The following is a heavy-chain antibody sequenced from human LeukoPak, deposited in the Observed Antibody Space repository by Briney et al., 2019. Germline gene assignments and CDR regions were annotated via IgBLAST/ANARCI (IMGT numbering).Heavy chain of an antibody. D-gene: IGHD3-9*01. CDR1: GYSFTGYY. CDR3: AKIVGDILTGYYREFDP. Sequence: ASVKVSCKASGYSFTGYYLHWARQAPGQGLEWMGWINPNNGGTNYAQKFQGRVTMTRGTFISTAYMELSRLRSDDTAIYYCAKIVGDILTGYYREFDPWGQGTLVTVSS. J-gene: IGHJ5*02. V-gene: IGHV1-2*02. CDR2: INPNNGGT.